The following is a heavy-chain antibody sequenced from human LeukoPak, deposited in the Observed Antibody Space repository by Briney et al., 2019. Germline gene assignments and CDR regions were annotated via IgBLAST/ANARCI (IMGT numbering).Heavy chain of an antibody. CDR3: AKGVSYYYMDV. J-gene: IGHJ6*03. D-gene: IGHD5/OR15-5a*01. CDR2: ISWNSGSI. Sequence: GGSLRLSCAASGFTFDDYAMHWFRQAPGKGLEGVSGISWNSGSIGYADSVKGRFTISRDNAKNSLYLQMNSLRAEDTALYYCAKGVSYYYMDVWGKGTTVTISS. CDR1: GFTFDDYA. V-gene: IGHV3-9*01.